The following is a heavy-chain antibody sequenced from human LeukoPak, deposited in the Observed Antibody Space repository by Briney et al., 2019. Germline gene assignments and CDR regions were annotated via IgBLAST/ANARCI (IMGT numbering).Heavy chain of an antibody. V-gene: IGHV1-18*01. CDR3: ARQIRYFDPSDY. Sequence: ASETLSFTSSGSTFTIYGNSWVRQAPGQGLEWMGWISAYNGNTNYAQKLQGRVTMTTDTSTSTAYMELRSLRSDDTAVYYCARQIRYFDPSDYWGQGTLVTVSS. J-gene: IGHJ4*02. D-gene: IGHD3-9*01. CDR2: ISAYNGNT. CDR1: GSTFTIYG.